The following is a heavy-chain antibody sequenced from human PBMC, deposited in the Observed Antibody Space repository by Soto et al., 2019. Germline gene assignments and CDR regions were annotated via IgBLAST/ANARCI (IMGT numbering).Heavy chain of an antibody. CDR2: IWYDGSNE. Sequence: GGSLRLSCAASGFNFSNYGMHWVRQAPGKGLEWVAVIWYDGSNEYYIDSVKGRFSISRDNSKKSLYLQMNSLRAEDTAVYYCARMTSSLSPGRWGQGTLVTVSS. J-gene: IGHJ4*02. D-gene: IGHD2-2*01. CDR1: GFNFSNYG. V-gene: IGHV3-33*01. CDR3: ARMTSSLSPGR.